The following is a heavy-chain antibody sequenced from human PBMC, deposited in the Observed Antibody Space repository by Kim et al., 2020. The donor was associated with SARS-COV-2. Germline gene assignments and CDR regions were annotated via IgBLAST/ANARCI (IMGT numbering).Heavy chain of an antibody. CDR2: NK. V-gene: IGHV3-30*01. J-gene: IGHJ4*02. CDR3: ASRPDEPLDY. Sequence: NKYYADSVKGRFTISRDNSKNTLYLQMNSLRAEDTAVYYCASRPDEPLDYWGQGTLVTVSS.